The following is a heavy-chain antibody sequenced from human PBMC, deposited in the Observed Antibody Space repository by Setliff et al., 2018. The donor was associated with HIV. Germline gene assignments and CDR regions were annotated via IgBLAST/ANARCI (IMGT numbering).Heavy chain of an antibody. V-gene: IGHV4-61*01. CDR1: GGSVSSVNYY. Sequence: SETLSLTCSVSGGSVSSVNYYWSWIRQPPGKGLEWIGYIHYTGSTTYNPSLKSRVTISVDTSKNQFSLELSSVTAADTAVYFCAKGGAVSADFDTWGQGTLVTVSS. CDR3: AKGGAVSADFDT. J-gene: IGHJ5*02. D-gene: IGHD3-16*01. CDR2: IHYTGST.